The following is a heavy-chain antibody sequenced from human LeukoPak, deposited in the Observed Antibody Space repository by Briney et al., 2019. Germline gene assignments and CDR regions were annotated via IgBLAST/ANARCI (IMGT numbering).Heavy chain of an antibody. CDR2: INPNTGGT. D-gene: IGHD1-14*01. Sequence: ASVKVSCKASGYTFTCYYLHWVRQAPGQGLEWMGWINPNTGGTNYAQNFQGRVTMTRDTSIRTAYMELNRLRSDDTAVYYCARERISEPNWFDPWGQGTLVTVSS. V-gene: IGHV1-2*02. CDR3: ARERISEPNWFDP. J-gene: IGHJ5*02. CDR1: GYTFTCYY.